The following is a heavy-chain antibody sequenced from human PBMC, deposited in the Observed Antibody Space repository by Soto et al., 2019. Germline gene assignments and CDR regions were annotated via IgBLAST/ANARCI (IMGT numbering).Heavy chain of an antibody. CDR3: ARVSRDGYNFDY. CDR1: GGSISSGGYS. D-gene: IGHD5-12*01. J-gene: IGHJ4*02. CDR2: IYYSGST. V-gene: IGHV4-31*03. Sequence: SETLSLTCTVSGGSISSGGYSWSWIRQHPGKGLEWIGYIYYSGSTYYNPSLKSRVTISVDTSKNQFSLKLSSVTAADTAVYYCARVSRDGYNFDYWGQGTLVTVSS.